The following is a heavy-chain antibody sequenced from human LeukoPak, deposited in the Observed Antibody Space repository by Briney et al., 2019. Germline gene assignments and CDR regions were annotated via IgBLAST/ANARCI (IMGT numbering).Heavy chain of an antibody. CDR2: IYSGGST. CDR1: GSTVSSNY. J-gene: IGHJ4*02. CDR3: ARDVLPYCSGGSCTIDY. Sequence: GGSLRLSCAASGSTVSSNYMSWVRQAPGKGLEWVSVIYSGGSTYYADSVKGRFTISRDNSKNTLYLQMNSLRAEDTAVYYCARDVLPYCSGGSCTIDYWGQGTLVTVSS. D-gene: IGHD2-15*01. V-gene: IGHV3-66*01.